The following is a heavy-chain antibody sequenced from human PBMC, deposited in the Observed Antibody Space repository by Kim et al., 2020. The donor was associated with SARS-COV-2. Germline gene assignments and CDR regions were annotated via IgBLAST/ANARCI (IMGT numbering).Heavy chain of an antibody. V-gene: IGHV4-59*01. D-gene: IGHD3-22*01. Sequence: RESRVTISVDTSKNQYALKLSSVTAADTAVYYCARVPPYYYDSSGGHFDYWGQGTLVTVSS. J-gene: IGHJ4*02. CDR3: ARVPPYYYDSSGGHFDY.